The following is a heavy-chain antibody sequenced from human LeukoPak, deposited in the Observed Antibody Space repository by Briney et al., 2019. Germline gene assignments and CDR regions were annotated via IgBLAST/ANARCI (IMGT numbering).Heavy chain of an antibody. CDR3: ARERDSSSWYYFDY. J-gene: IGHJ4*02. D-gene: IGHD6-13*01. CDR2: IWYDGSNK. Sequence: GGSLRLSCAASGFTFSSYGMHWVRQAPGKGLEWVAVIWYDGSNKYYADSVKGRFTISRDNSKNTLYLQMNSLRAEDTAVYYCARERDSSSWYYFDYWGQGTLVTVSS. CDR1: GFTFSSYG. V-gene: IGHV3-33*01.